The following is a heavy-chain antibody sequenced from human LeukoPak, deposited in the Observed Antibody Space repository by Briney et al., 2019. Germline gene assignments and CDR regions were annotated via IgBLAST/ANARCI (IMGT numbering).Heavy chain of an antibody. CDR3: VREDTPATANY. Sequence: GRSLRLSCAASGFTFSSYGMHWVRQAPGKGLEWVSAISGGGDITYYADSVTGRFTISRDNSKDTLFLQMHSLRPGDTAVYYCVREDTPATANYWGQGTLVTISS. CDR1: GFTFSSYG. D-gene: IGHD2-21*02. V-gene: IGHV3-23*01. CDR2: ISGGGDIT. J-gene: IGHJ4*02.